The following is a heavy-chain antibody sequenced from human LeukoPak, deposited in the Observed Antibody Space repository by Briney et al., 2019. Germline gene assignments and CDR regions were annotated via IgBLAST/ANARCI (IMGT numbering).Heavy chain of an antibody. Sequence: TGGSLRLSCAASGFTFSSYAMHWVRQAPGKGLEWVAVISYDGSNKYYADSVKGRFTISRDNSKNTLYLQMNSLRAEDTAVYYCAKDLRDGYNFEFGYWGQGTLVTVS. CDR1: GFTFSSYA. D-gene: IGHD5-24*01. CDR2: ISYDGSNK. V-gene: IGHV3-30-3*01. J-gene: IGHJ4*02. CDR3: AKDLRDGYNFEFGY.